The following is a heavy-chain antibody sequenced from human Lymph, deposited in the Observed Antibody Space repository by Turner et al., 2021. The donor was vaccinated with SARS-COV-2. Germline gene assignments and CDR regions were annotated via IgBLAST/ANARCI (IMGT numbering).Heavy chain of an antibody. D-gene: IGHD2-15*01. Sequence: QVQLVESGGGLVQPGRSLRLSCAASGFTFSGYGMYWVRQAPGKGLEWVAVIADDGSNKYYADSVKGRFTISRDNSKNTLYMQMNSLRAEDTAVYYCAKQGGGRYCSGGSCYRGYFDYWGQGTLVTVSS. CDR2: IADDGSNK. CDR3: AKQGGGRYCSGGSCYRGYFDY. J-gene: IGHJ4*02. V-gene: IGHV3-30*18. CDR1: GFTFSGYG.